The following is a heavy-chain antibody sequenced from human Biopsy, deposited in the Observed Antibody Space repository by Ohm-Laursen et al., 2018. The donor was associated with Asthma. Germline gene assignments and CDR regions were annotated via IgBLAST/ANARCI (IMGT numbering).Heavy chain of an antibody. CDR1: GGTFNNYA. CDR3: AKARWYYYYCDMEV. D-gene: IGHD2-15*01. J-gene: IGHJ6*02. CDR2: ISPIFGST. Sequence: TVTASCTSSGGTFNNYAIDWVRQAPGQGLEWMGGISPIFGSTAYAQKFQGRVTITADVFTITVYMELSGLRSEDTAVLYCAKARWYYYYCDMEVWGPGTAITVSS. V-gene: IGHV1-69*01.